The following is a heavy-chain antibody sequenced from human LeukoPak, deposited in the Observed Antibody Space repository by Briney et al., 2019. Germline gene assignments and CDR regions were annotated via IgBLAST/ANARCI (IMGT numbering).Heavy chain of an antibody. Sequence: ASVKVSCKASGYTFTSYGISWVRQAPGQGLEWMGWISAYNGNTNYAQKLQGRVTMTTDTSTSTAYMELRSLRSDDTAVYYCATCTTDSSGYYYVVGAFDIWGQGTMVTVSS. J-gene: IGHJ3*02. CDR3: ATCTTDSSGYYYVVGAFDI. V-gene: IGHV1-18*01. D-gene: IGHD3-22*01. CDR2: ISAYNGNT. CDR1: GYTFTSYG.